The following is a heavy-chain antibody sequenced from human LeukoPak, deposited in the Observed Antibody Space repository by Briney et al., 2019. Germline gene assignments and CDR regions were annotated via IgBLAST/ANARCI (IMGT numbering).Heavy chain of an antibody. CDR2: MNPNSGNT. J-gene: IGHJ5*02. CDR3: ARDISVAFTMVRGVAPFDP. CDR1: GYTFTSYD. V-gene: IGHV1-8*02. Sequence: ASVKVSCKASGYTFTSYDINWVRQATGQGLEWMGWMNPNSGNTGYAQKLQGRVTMTTDTSTSTAYMELRSLRSDDTAVYYCARDISVAFTMVRGVAPFDPWGQGTLVTVSS. D-gene: IGHD3-10*01.